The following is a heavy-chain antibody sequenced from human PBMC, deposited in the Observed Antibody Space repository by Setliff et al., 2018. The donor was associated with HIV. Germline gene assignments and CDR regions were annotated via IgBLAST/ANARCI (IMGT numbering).Heavy chain of an antibody. Sequence: GASVKVSCKASGHTSTTDDINWVRQATGQGLEWMGWMNPNSGNTGYAQKFKGRFTMTRNTSMSTAYMELISLTYEDTAVYYCARGTYHYDRRGFGEYFYFTDVWGKRTTVTVSS. CDR2: MNPNSGNT. J-gene: IGHJ6*03. D-gene: IGHD3-22*01. CDR3: ARGTYHYDRRGFGEYFYFTDV. CDR1: GHTSTTDD. V-gene: IGHV1-8*01.